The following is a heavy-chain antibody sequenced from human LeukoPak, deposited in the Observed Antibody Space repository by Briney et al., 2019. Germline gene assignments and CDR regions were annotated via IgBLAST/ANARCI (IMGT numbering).Heavy chain of an antibody. CDR3: ARDAIPSSYWYFDL. CDR1: GTSFSSGSYY. CDR2: IYYNGNT. J-gene: IGHJ2*01. V-gene: IGHV4-61*01. D-gene: IGHD2-2*01. Sequence: PSETLSLTCTVSGTSFSSGSYYWGWVRQPPGTGLEWLGYIYYNGNTNYNPSLKSRVTVSVDTSKNQFSLKLNSVTAADTAVYYCARDAIPSSYWYFDLWGRGTLVTVSS.